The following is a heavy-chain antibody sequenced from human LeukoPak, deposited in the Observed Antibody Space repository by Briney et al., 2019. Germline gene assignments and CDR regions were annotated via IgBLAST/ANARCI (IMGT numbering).Heavy chain of an antibody. J-gene: IGHJ4*02. Sequence: PGGSLRLSCAASGFTFSSYAMHWVRQAPGKGLEWVAVISYDGSNKYYADSVKGRFTISRDNSKNTLYLQMNSLRAEDTAVYYCADFAATPTGYWGQGTLVTVSS. CDR3: ADFAATPTGY. CDR2: ISYDGSNK. CDR1: GFTFSSYA. D-gene: IGHD2-8*02. V-gene: IGHV3-30-3*01.